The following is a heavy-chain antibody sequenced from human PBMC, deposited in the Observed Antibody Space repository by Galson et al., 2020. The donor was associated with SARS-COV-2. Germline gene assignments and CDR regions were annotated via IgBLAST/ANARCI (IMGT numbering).Heavy chain of an antibody. CDR3: AKEQLWLYYFDY. Sequence: GSLRLSCAASGFTFSSYGMHWVRQAPGKGLEWVAVISYDGSNKYYADSVKGRFTISRDNSKNTLYLQMNSLRAEDTAVYYCAKEQLWLYYFDYWGQGTLVTVSS. V-gene: IGHV3-30*18. J-gene: IGHJ4*02. CDR1: GFTFSSYG. CDR2: ISYDGSNK. D-gene: IGHD5-18*01.